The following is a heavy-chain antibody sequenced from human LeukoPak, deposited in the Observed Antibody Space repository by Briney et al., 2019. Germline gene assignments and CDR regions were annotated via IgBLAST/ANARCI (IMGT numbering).Heavy chain of an antibody. V-gene: IGHV3-23*01. J-gene: IGHJ4*02. CDR3: AKCRYSYGRSFDY. CDR2: ISGSGGST. Sequence: GGSLRPSCAASGFTFSSYAMSWVRQAPGKGLEWVSAISGSGGSTYYADSVKGRFTISRDNSKNTLYLQMNSLRAEDTAVYYCAKCRYSYGRSFDYWGQGTLVTVSS. CDR1: GFTFSSYA. D-gene: IGHD5-18*01.